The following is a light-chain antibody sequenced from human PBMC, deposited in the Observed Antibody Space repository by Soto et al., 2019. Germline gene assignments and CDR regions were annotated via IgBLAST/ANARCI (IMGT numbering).Light chain of an antibody. CDR1: QSVSSSY. CDR3: QQYSSSPRT. J-gene: IGKJ4*01. V-gene: IGKV3-20*01. Sequence: EIVLTQSPGTLSLSPGERATLSCRASQSVSSSYLVWYQQKPGQAPRLLVYGASSRATGIPDRFSGSGSGTDFTLTISRLEPEDFAVYYGQQYSSSPRTFGGGTKVEIK. CDR2: GAS.